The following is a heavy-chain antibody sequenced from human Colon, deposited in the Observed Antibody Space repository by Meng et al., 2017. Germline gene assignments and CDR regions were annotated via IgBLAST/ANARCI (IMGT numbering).Heavy chain of an antibody. CDR2: INPNSGGT. D-gene: IGHD6-19*01. V-gene: IGHV1-2*02. CDR3: AITAVAGDFDY. J-gene: IGHJ4*02. Sequence: ASVKVSCKASGYTFTGYYMHWVRQAPGQGLEWMGWINPNSGGTHYAQKFQGRVTMTRDTSISTAYMEVSRMRSDDTAVYYCAITAVAGDFDYWGQGTLVTVSS. CDR1: GYTFTGYY.